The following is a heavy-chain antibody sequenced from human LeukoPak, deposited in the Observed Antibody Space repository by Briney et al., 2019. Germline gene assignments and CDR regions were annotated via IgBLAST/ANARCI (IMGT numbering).Heavy chain of an antibody. CDR3: ARLGFYDILTGTSDY. Sequence: GGSLRLSCAASGFTFSSYAMHWVRQAPGKGLEWVAVISYDGSNKYYADSVKGRFTISRDNSKNTLYLQMNSLRAEDTAVYYCARLGFYDILTGTSDYWGQGTLVTVSS. V-gene: IGHV3-30-3*01. CDR2: ISYDGSNK. CDR1: GFTFSSYA. J-gene: IGHJ4*02. D-gene: IGHD3-9*01.